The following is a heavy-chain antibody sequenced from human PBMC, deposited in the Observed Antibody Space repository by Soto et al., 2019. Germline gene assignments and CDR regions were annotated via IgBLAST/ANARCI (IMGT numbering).Heavy chain of an antibody. CDR1: GYTFTSYG. J-gene: IGHJ5*02. V-gene: IGHV1-18*01. CDR3: TRVGGWDFNWFDP. D-gene: IGHD6-19*01. Sequence: QVQLVQSGAEVKKPGASVKVSCKASGYTFTSYGISWVRQAPGQGLEWMGWISAYNGNTNYAQKLQGRVTMTTDAATSPAYRELRSLRSDDTAVYYCTRVGGWDFNWFDPWGQGTLVTVSS. CDR2: ISAYNGNT.